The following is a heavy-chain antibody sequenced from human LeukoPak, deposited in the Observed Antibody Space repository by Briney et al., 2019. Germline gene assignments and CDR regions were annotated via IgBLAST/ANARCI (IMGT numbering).Heavy chain of an antibody. CDR2: INTSGST. Sequence: PSETLSLTCTVSGGSISSYNWSWIRQPAGKGLEWIGRINTSGSTNYNPSLKSRVTISVDTSKNHFSLKLTSVTAADTAVYYCARDTYSYGSYFHYGGQGTLVTVS. CDR1: GGSISSYN. D-gene: IGHD5-18*01. V-gene: IGHV4-4*07. CDR3: ARDTYSYGSYFHY. J-gene: IGHJ4*02.